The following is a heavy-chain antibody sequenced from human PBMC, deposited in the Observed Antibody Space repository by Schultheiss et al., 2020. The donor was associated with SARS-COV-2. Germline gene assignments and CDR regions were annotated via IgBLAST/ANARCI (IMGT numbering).Heavy chain of an antibody. CDR2: ISSSSSTI. V-gene: IGHV3-48*03. CDR1: GFTFSSYE. CDR3: VRPINPEAFDI. D-gene: IGHD1-14*01. J-gene: IGHJ3*02. Sequence: GGSLRLSCAASGFTFSSYEMNWVRQAPGKGLEWVSYISSSSSTIYYADSVKGRFTISRDNAKNSLYLQMNSLRAEDTAVYYCVRPINPEAFDIWGQGTMVTVSS.